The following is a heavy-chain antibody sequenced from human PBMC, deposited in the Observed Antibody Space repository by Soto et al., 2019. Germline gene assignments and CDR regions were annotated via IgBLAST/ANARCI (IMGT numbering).Heavy chain of an antibody. Sequence: SETLSLTCTVSGGSISSGGYYWSWIRQHPGKGLEWIGYIYYSGSTYYNPSLKSRVTISVDTSKNQFSLKLSSVTAADTAVYYCSRDLIYYDILTGYSPDAFDIWGQGTMVTVSS. CDR3: SRDLIYYDILTGYSPDAFDI. V-gene: IGHV4-31*03. J-gene: IGHJ3*02. CDR1: GGSISSGGYY. CDR2: IYYSGST. D-gene: IGHD3-9*01.